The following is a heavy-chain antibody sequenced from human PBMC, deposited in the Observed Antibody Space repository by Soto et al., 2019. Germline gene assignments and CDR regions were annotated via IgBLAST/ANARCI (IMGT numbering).Heavy chain of an antibody. D-gene: IGHD3-9*01. J-gene: IGHJ5*02. CDR3: ADLTWTGSYFP. V-gene: IGHV3-72*01. CDR2: IRNEPKSYIT. Sequence: PGGSLRLSCVASGFTLSDHYMDWVRQAPGKGLEWVGRIRNEPKSYITDYAESVKGRFTISRDDSKNSLFLQMNSLTTENTAIYSCADLTWTGSYFPWGQGTLVTVSS. CDR1: GFTLSDHY.